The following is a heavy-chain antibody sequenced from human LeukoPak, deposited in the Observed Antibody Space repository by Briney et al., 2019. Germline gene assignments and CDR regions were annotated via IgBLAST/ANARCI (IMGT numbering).Heavy chain of an antibody. V-gene: IGHV4-61*02. CDR3: ARDPGIAVAGTRAEYFQH. J-gene: IGHJ1*01. Sequence: PSQTLSLTCTVFGGSISSGSYYWSWIRQPAGKGLQWIGRIYTSGSTNYNPSLKSRVTISVDTSKNQFSLKLSPVTAADTAVYYCARDPGIAVAGTRAEYFQHWGQGTLVTVSS. CDR2: IYTSGST. D-gene: IGHD6-19*01. CDR1: GGSISSGSYY.